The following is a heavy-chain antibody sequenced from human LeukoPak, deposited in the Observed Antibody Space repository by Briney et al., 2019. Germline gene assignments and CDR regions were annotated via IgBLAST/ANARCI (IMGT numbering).Heavy chain of an antibody. CDR2: IIPIFGTA. J-gene: IGHJ5*02. CDR3: ARVENFGVVITVNWFDP. V-gene: IGHV1-69*13. D-gene: IGHD3-3*01. Sequence: ASVKVSCKASGGTFSSYAISWVRQAPGQGLEWMGGIIPIFGTANYAQKFQGRVTITADESTSTAYMELSSLRSEDTAVYYCARVENFGVVITVNWFDPWGQGTLVTVSS. CDR1: GGTFSSYA.